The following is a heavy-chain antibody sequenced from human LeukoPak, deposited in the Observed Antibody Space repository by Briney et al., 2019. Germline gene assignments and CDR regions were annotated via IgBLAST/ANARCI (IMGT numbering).Heavy chain of an antibody. CDR1: GGSITNTNY. CDR2: VNLQGTT. V-gene: IGHV4-4*02. Sequence: PSETLSLTCGVPGGSITNTNYWTWVRPPPGKGLEWIGEVNLQGTTNYNPSLMGRVAISVDTSENHISLQLTSVTAADTAVYYCAREGGPYRPLDYSGQGTLVTVSS. J-gene: IGHJ4*02. CDR3: AREGGPYRPLDY.